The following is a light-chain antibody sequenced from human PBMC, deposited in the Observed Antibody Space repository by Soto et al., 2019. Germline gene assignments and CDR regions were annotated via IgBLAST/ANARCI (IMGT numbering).Light chain of an antibody. CDR2: YDR. CDR1: NIGSKS. V-gene: IGLV3-21*04. J-gene: IGLJ2*01. Sequence: SYELTQPPSVSVAPGKTARITCGGDNIGSKSVQWYQQKPGQAPVLVIYYDRVRPSGIPERFSGSNSGNTATLTISRVEAGDEADYHCQVWDSTSDHAGLFGGGTKVTVL. CDR3: QVWDSTSDHAGL.